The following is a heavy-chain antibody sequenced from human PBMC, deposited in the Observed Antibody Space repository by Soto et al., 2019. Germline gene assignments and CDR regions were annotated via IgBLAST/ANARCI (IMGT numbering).Heavy chain of an antibody. D-gene: IGHD5-18*01. Sequence: QLQLQESGPGLVKPSETLSLTCTVSGGSISSSSYYWGWIRQPPGKGLEWIGSIYYSGSTYYNPSLKSRVTISVDTSKNQFSLKLSSVTAADTAVYYCARRGNLEQLWLPFDYWGQGTLVTVSS. J-gene: IGHJ4*02. CDR2: IYYSGST. V-gene: IGHV4-39*01. CDR1: GGSISSSSYY. CDR3: ARRGNLEQLWLPFDY.